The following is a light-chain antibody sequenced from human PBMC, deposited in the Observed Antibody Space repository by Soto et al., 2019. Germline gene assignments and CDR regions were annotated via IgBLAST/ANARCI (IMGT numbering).Light chain of an antibody. J-gene: IGLJ3*02. CDR2: EVS. CDR1: SSDVGGYNY. CDR3: SSYAGSNNFWV. V-gene: IGLV2-8*01. Sequence: QSALTQPPSASGSPGQSVTISCTGTSSDVGGYNYVSWYQQHPGKAPKLMIYEVSKRPSGVPDRFSGSKSGNTASLTVSGLQDEDDADYYCSSYAGSNNFWVFGGGTKVTVL.